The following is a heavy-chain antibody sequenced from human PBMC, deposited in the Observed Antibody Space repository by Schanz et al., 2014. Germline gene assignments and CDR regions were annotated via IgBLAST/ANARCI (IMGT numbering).Heavy chain of an antibody. D-gene: IGHD4-17*01. CDR1: GFTFSSYT. CDR2: ISSSGSYI. V-gene: IGHV3-21*01. CDR3: TRDTDYHFDY. J-gene: IGHJ4*02. Sequence: EVQLVESGGGLVKPGDSLRLSCAASGFTFSSYTMKWVRQAPGKGLEWVSSISSSGSYIYFPDSVKGRFTISRDNARNTLYLQMNSLRAEDTAVYYCTRDTDYHFDYWGQGTLVTVSS.